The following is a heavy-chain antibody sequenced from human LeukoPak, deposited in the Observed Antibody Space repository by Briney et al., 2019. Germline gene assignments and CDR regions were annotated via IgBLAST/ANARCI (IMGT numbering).Heavy chain of an antibody. CDR3: ARTDMDTAMVTNFLDH. D-gene: IGHD5-18*01. J-gene: IGHJ4*02. CDR1: GYTFTNNY. V-gene: IGHV1-46*01. CDR2: IHPSGRST. Sequence: ASVKVSCKASGYTFTNNYMHWVRQAPGQGLEWMGVIHPSGRSTNYAQKFQGRVTMTKDTSASTVYIELSSLRSEDTAVYYCARTDMDTAMVTNFLDHWGQGTLVTVSS.